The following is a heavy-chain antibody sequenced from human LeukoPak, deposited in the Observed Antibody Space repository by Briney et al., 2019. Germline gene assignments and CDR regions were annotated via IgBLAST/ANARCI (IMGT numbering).Heavy chain of an antibody. CDR3: ARGGLSGYSYGYYIDY. CDR2: INHSGST. J-gene: IGHJ4*02. D-gene: IGHD5-18*01. Sequence: SETLSLTCAVYGGSFSGYYWSWIRQPPGKGLEWIGEINHSGSTNYNPSLKSRVTISVDTSKNQFSLKLSSVTAADTAVYYCARGGLSGYSYGYYIDYWGQGALVTVSS. V-gene: IGHV4-34*01. CDR1: GGSFSGYY.